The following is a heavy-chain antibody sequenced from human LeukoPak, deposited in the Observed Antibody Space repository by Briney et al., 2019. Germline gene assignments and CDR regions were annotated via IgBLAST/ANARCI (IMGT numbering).Heavy chain of an antibody. D-gene: IGHD1-26*01. CDR2: ISKDGSST. CDR3: ARDEVGVGATHDY. CDR1: GFTFSSYW. V-gene: IGHV3-74*01. J-gene: IGHJ4*02. Sequence: GGSLRLSCAASGFTFSSYWMHWVRQAPGKGLVWVSRISKDGSSTYYADSVKGRFTISRDNAKNTLYLQMNSLRAEDTAVYYCARDEVGVGATHDYWGQGTLVTISS.